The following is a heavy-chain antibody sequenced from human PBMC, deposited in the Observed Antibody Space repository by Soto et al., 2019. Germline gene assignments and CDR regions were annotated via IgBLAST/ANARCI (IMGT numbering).Heavy chain of an antibody. J-gene: IGHJ4*02. V-gene: IGHV1-69*02. CDR2: IIPILGIA. CDR1: GGTLNRYT. CDR3: ARASLSSGSYYKHFDY. D-gene: IGHD3-10*02. Sequence: GAPVKGSWKAFGGTLNRYTMWLVRQAPGQGLEWMGRIIPILGIANYAQKFQGRVTITADKSTSTAYMELSSLRSEDTAVYYCARASLSSGSYYKHFDYWGQGTLVTVSS.